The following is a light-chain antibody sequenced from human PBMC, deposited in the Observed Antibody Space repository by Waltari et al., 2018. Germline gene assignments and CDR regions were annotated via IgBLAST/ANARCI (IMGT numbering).Light chain of an antibody. CDR2: DVS. CDR1: SSDVGDFKY. V-gene: IGLV2-11*01. Sequence: QSALTQPRSVSGSPGQSVTISCTGTSSDVGDFKYVSWYQQHPGRAPKLMIYDVSKRPSGVPDRFSVSKSDNTASLTISGLQAEDEADYYCCSYAATYTLLFGGGTKLTVL. CDR3: CSYAATYTLL. J-gene: IGLJ3*02.